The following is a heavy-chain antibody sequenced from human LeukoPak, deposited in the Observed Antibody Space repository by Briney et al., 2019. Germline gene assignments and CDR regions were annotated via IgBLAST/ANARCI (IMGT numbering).Heavy chain of an antibody. J-gene: IGHJ4*02. D-gene: IGHD4-23*01. CDR1: GFTFSSYS. CDR3: ARDSDYGGNNLPGY. Sequence: PGGSLRLSCAASGFTFSSYSMNWVRQAPGKGLEWVSYISSSSSTIYYADSVKGRFTISRDNAKNSLYLQMNSLRAEDTAVYYCARDSDYGGNNLPGYWGQGTLVTVSS. V-gene: IGHV3-48*01. CDR2: ISSSSSTI.